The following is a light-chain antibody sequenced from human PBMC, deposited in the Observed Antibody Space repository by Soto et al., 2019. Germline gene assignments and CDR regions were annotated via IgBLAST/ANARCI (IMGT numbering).Light chain of an antibody. Sequence: EIVMTQSPATLSVSPGERATLSCRASQSVSSNLAWYQQKPGQAPRLLLYDASTRATGIPAKFISSGSWTAYTPPISSLLSEDSAVYYCQQCSWHPFTVTFGGGTKVEIK. CDR3: QQCSWHPFTVT. CDR1: QSVSSN. V-gene: IGKV3-15*01. J-gene: IGKJ4*01. CDR2: DAS.